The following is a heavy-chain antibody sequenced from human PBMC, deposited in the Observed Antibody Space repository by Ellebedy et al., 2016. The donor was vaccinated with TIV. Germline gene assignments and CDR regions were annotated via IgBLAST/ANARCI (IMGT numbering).Heavy chain of an antibody. Sequence: GESLKISXAASGITFSTSGMHWVRQAPGKGLEWVAMIWSDGSKNYYADSVKGRFTISRDNAKNSLYLQMNSLRVEDTAVYYCVRDSLRLSSTGWGQGTLVTVSS. CDR3: VRDSLRLSSTG. V-gene: IGHV3-33*01. CDR1: GITFSTSG. J-gene: IGHJ4*02. D-gene: IGHD2-2*01. CDR2: IWSDGSKN.